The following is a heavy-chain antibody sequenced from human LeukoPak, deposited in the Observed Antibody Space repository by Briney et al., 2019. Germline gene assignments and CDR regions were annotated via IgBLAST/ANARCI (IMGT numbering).Heavy chain of an antibody. CDR3: AREGGAYRPLAY. J-gene: IGHJ4*02. Sequence: SGTLSLTCGASGGSVMSTNWWTWVRQPPGKGLEWIGEVHLDGRTNYNPSLESRLTISVDLSENHVSLKLTSVAAADTAVYYCAREGGAYRPLAYSGQGTLVTVSS. CDR1: GGSVMSTNW. V-gene: IGHV4-4*02. CDR2: VHLDGRT. D-gene: IGHD3-16*01.